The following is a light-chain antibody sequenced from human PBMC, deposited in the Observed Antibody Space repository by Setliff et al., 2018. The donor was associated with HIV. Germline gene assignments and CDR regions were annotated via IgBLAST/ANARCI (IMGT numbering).Light chain of an antibody. Sequence: QAVVTQEPSLTVSPGGTVTLTCGSSTGAVTSGHYPYWFQQKPGQAPRTLIYDTSNKHSWTPARFSGSLLGGKAALTLSGAQPEDEAAYYCFLSYSGARRVFGGGTQL. J-gene: IGLJ3*02. V-gene: IGLV7-46*01. CDR2: DTS. CDR3: FLSYSGARRV. CDR1: TGAVTSGHY.